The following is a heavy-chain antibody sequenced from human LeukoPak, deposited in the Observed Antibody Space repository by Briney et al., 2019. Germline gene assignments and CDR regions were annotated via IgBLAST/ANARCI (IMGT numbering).Heavy chain of an antibody. CDR2: INPSGGST. CDR3: ARGVPAAIRYFQH. D-gene: IGHD2-2*01. CDR1: GYTFTSYY. J-gene: IGHJ1*01. Sequence: GASVKVSRKASGYTFTSYYMHWVRQAPGQGLEWMGIINPSGGSTSYPQKFQGRVTMTRDTSTSTVYMELSSLRSEDTAVYYCARGVPAAIRYFQHWGQGTLVTVSS. V-gene: IGHV1-46*01.